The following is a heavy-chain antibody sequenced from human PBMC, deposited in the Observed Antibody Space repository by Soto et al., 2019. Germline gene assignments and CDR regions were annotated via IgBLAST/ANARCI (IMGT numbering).Heavy chain of an antibody. D-gene: IGHD2-15*01. CDR1: GFTFSSYS. CDR2: ISSSGSYI. V-gene: IGHV3-21*01. CDR3: ARNPEYCSGGSCYSISVSPFDI. Sequence: GSLRLSCAASGFTFSSYSMNWVRQAPGKGLEWVPSISSSGSYIYYADSVKGRFTISRDNAKNSLYLQMNSLRAEDTAVYYCARNPEYCSGGSCYSISVSPFDIWGQGTMVTVSS. J-gene: IGHJ3*02.